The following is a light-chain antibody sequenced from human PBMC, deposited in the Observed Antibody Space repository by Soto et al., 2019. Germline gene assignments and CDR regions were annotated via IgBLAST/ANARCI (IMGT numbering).Light chain of an antibody. J-gene: IGLJ2*01. CDR1: SSNIGTNY. V-gene: IGLV1-47*01. CDR2: KNN. Sequence: QAVVTQPPSASETPGQRVTISCAGSSSNIGTNYVYWYQQLPGTAPKLLIYKNNLRPSGVPDRFSGSKSGSSASLAISGLRSEDEAQYYCAGWDDSLRGMIFGGGTKLTV. CDR3: AGWDDSLRGMI.